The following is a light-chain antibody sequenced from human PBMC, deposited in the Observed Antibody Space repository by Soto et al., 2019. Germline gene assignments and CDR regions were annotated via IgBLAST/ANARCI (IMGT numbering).Light chain of an antibody. CDR2: AAS. CDR1: RSIGTY. J-gene: IGKJ1*01. V-gene: IGKV1-39*01. Sequence: DIQMTQSPSSLSASVGDRVTITCRASRSIGTYLNWYQQKPGKAPTVLIFAASTLQSGVPSRFSGSGSGTDFTLTISSLQPEDFATYYCQQSYTTLTWTFGQGTKVEIK. CDR3: QQSYTTLTWT.